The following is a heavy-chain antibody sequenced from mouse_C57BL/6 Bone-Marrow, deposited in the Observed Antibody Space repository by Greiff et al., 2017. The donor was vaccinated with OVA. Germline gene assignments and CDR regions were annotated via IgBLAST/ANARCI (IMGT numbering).Heavy chain of an antibody. Sequence: QVQLQQSGAELARPGASVKLSCKASGYTFTSYGISWVKQRTGQGLEWIGEIYPRSGNPYYNEKFKGKATLTADKSSSTAYMELRSLTSEDSAVYFCARSPIYYYGSSYGYYAMDYWGQGTSVTVSS. CDR3: ARSPIYYYGSSYGYYAMDY. V-gene: IGHV1-81*01. J-gene: IGHJ4*01. CDR2: IYPRSGNP. CDR1: GYTFTSYG. D-gene: IGHD1-1*01.